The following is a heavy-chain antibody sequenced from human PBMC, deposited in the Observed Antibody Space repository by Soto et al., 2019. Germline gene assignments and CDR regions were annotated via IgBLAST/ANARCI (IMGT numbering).Heavy chain of an antibody. CDR2: IYHSGST. D-gene: IGHD4-17*01. J-gene: IGHJ4*02. V-gene: IGHV4-30-2*01. CDR1: GGSISSGGYS. Sequence: PSETLSLTCAVSGGSISSGGYSLSWFRQPPGKGLECIGYIYHSGSTYYNPSLKSRVTISVDRSKNQLSLKLSSVTAADTAVYYCARGTTTVTTFDYWGQGTLVTVS. CDR3: ARGTTTVTTFDY.